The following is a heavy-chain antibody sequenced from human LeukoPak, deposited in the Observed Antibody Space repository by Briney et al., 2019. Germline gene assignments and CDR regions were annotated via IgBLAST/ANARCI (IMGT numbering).Heavy chain of an antibody. CDR3: AKGADYDFWSGFDY. V-gene: IGHV3-23*01. CDR1: GFTFSSYG. Sequence: GRSLRLSCAASGFTFSSYGMHWVRQAPGKGLEWVSAISGSGGSTYYADSVKGRFTISRDNSKNTLYLQMNSLRAEDTAVYYCAKGADYDFWSGFDYWGQGTLVTVSS. D-gene: IGHD3-3*01. CDR2: ISGSGGST. J-gene: IGHJ4*02.